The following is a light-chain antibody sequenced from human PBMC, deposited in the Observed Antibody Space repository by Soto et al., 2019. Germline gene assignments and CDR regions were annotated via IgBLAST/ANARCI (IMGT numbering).Light chain of an antibody. CDR3: QSYDADFVI. Sequence: NFMLTQPHSVSESRGKTVTISCTRSSGSIANNYVQWYQQRPGSAPTTVIYENKLRPSGGPGRFSGSTDASSNSASLTISGLQTEDEADYYSQSYDADFVIFGGGTQLTVL. J-gene: IGLJ2*01. CDR1: SGSIANNY. CDR2: ENK. V-gene: IGLV6-57*04.